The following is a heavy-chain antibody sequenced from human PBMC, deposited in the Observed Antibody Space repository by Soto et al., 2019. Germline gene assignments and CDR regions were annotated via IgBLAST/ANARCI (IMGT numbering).Heavy chain of an antibody. D-gene: IGHD1-7*01. CDR3: AKDPWYNWNSPWFDP. V-gene: IGHV3-23*01. CDR1: GFTFSSYA. J-gene: IGHJ5*02. Sequence: PGGSLRLSCAASGFTFSSYAMSWVRQAPGKGLEWVSAISGSGGSTYHADSVKGRFTISRDNSKNTLYLQMNSLRAEDTAVYYCAKDPWYNWNSPWFDPWGQGTLVTVSS. CDR2: ISGSGGST.